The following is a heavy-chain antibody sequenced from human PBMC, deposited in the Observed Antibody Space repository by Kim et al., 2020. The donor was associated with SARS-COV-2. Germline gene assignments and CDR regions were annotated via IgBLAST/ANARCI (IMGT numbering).Heavy chain of an antibody. CDR3: ARSDYAYYYYGMDV. V-gene: IGHV1-69*01. D-gene: IGHD4-17*01. Sequence: AQKCQGRVTITADDSTSTAYLELSSLRSEDTAVYYCARSDYAYYYYGMDVWGQGTTVTVSS. J-gene: IGHJ6*02.